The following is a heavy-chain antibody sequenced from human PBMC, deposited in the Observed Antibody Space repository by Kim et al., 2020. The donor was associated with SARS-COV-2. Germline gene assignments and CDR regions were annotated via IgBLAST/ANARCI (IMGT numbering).Heavy chain of an antibody. J-gene: IGHJ4*02. CDR2: INPSGGST. V-gene: IGHV1-46*01. Sequence: ASVTVSCKASGYTFTSYYMHWVRQAPGQGLEWMGIINPSGGSTSYAQKFQGRVTMTRDTSTSTVYMELSSLRSEDTAVYYCARSGRPYYYDSSGSTRGHFDYWGQGTLVTVSS. D-gene: IGHD3-22*01. CDR1: GYTFTSYY. CDR3: ARSGRPYYYDSSGSTRGHFDY.